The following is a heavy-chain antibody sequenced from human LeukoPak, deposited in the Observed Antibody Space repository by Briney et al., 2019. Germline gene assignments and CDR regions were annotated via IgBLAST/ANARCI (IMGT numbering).Heavy chain of an antibody. CDR3: AKDIGIYGDYDLWDY. CDR1: RFTFSNYG. V-gene: IGHV3-30*02. J-gene: IGHJ4*02. CDR2: IQHDGSKK. Sequence: GGSLRLSCAASRFTFSNYGMHWVRQAPGKGLEWVAFIQHDGSKKDYADSVKGRFTISRDNSKNTLYLQMNRLRAEDTAVYYCAKDIGIYGDYDLWDYWGQGTLVTVSS. D-gene: IGHD4-17*01.